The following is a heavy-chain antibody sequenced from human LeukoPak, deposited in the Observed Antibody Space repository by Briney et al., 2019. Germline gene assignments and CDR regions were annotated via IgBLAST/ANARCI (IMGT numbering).Heavy chain of an antibody. J-gene: IGHJ4*02. D-gene: IGHD6-13*01. CDR3: AKGDSSSWYGLDFDY. Sequence: GGSLRLSCAASGFTFSSYGMHWVRQAPGKGLEWVAVIWYDGSNKYYADSVKGRFTISRDNSKNTLYLQMNSLRAEDTAVYYCAKGDSSSWYGLDFDYWGQGTLVTVSS. V-gene: IGHV3-30*02. CDR1: GFTFSSYG. CDR2: IWYDGSNK.